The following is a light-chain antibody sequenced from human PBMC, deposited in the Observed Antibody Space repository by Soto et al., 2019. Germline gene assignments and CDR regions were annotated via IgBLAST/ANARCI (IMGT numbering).Light chain of an antibody. Sequence: IQLTQTPFNLSASVGDRDTITCRASQGIRNDLGWYHQKPGIAPKLLIYDASSLESGVPQRFSGSGSGTEFTLTISSLQTDDFSTFLCQQYDIYWPFGQGTKVDMK. CDR3: QQYDIYWP. V-gene: IGKV1-13*02. CDR2: DAS. J-gene: IGKJ1*01. CDR1: QGIRND.